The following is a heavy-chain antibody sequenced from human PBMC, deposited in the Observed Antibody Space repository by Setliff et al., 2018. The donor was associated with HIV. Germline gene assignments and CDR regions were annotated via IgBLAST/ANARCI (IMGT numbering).Heavy chain of an antibody. D-gene: IGHD3-9*01. Sequence: ASVKVSCKASGYIFSSYAFNWVRQAPGQGLEWMGWISAHNGNTNYAQKFQGRVTMTTDTSSSTAYMELRSLKSDDTAVYYCASHNRETADDLLTAYYNYYYYTDVWGKGATVTVSS. CDR1: GYIFSSYA. CDR3: ASHNRETADDLLTAYYNYYYYTDV. CDR2: ISAHNGNT. J-gene: IGHJ6*03. V-gene: IGHV1-18*01.